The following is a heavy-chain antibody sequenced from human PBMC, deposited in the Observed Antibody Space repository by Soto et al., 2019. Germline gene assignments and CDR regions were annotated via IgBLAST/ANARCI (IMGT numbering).Heavy chain of an antibody. CDR3: VGIVGVTATTGLDGMDV. Sequence: QVQLVQSGAEVKKPGSSVKVSCKASGGTFSSYAISWVRQAPGQGLEWMGGIIPIFGTANYAQKFQGRVTITADESTSTAYMELSSLRAEDTAVYYCVGIVGVTATTGLDGMDVWGQGTTVTVSS. J-gene: IGHJ6*02. V-gene: IGHV1-69*12. CDR2: IIPIFGTA. CDR1: GGTFSSYA. D-gene: IGHD2-21*02.